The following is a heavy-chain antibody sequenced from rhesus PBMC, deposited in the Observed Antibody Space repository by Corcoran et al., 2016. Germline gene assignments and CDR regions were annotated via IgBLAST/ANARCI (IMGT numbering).Heavy chain of an antibody. D-gene: IGHD3-3*01. CDR2: ISGSGGST. Sequence: QLQLQESGPGLVKPSETLSLTCAVSGGSLSSNYWSWILQPPGKGLAWIGRISGSGGSTAHNPSLKSRVTISTDTSKNQFSLKLSSVTAADTAVYYCARGPPDFWSGYWSVVSLDVWGRGVLVTVSS. J-gene: IGHJ5-2*02. CDR1: GGSLSSNY. V-gene: IGHV4-173*01. CDR3: ARGPPDFWSGYWSVVSLDV.